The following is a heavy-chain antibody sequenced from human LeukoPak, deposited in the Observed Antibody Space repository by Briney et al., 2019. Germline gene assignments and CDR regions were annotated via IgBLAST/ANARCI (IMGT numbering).Heavy chain of an antibody. CDR3: ARTYCTDGLCRIDY. J-gene: IGHJ4*02. V-gene: IGHV4-34*01. CDR2: INHSGST. Sequence: PSETLSLTCAVYGGSFSGYSWSWIRQPPGKGLEWIGEINHSGSTNYNPSLKSRVTISVDTSKIQFSLKLSSVTAAATAVYYCARTYCTDGLCRIDYWGQATLLTVSS. D-gene: IGHD2-8*01. CDR1: GGSFSGYS.